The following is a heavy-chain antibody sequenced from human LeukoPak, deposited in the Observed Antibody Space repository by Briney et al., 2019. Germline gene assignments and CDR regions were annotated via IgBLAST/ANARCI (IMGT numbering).Heavy chain of an antibody. D-gene: IGHD1-26*01. J-gene: IGHJ4*02. V-gene: IGHV4-34*01. CDR3: ARGGLVRSTRGYFDY. CDR2: IYYSGST. CDR1: GGSFSGYY. Sequence: SETLSLTCAVYGGSFSGYYWSWIRQPPGKGLEWIGYIYYSGSTNYNPSLKSRVTISVDTSKNQFSLQLNSVTPEDTAVYYCARGGLVRSTRGYFDYWGQGTLVTVSS.